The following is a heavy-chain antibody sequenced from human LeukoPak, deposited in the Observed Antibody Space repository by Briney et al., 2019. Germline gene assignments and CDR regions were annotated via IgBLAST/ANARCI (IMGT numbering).Heavy chain of an antibody. CDR1: GFTVSSNY. Sequence: GGSLRLSCAASGFTVSSNYMRWVRQAPGKGLEWVSVIYSGGSTYYADSVKGRFTISRDNSKNTLYLQMNSLRAEDTAVYYCARDHYSGSPKDYYYYKDVWGEGTTVTVSS. D-gene: IGHD1-26*01. J-gene: IGHJ6*03. CDR3: ARDHYSGSPKDYYYYKDV. V-gene: IGHV3-53*01. CDR2: IYSGGST.